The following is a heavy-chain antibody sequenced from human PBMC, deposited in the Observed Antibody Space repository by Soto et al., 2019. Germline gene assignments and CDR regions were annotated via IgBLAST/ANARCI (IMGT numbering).Heavy chain of an antibody. CDR3: ARESKLYDRSGYDY. D-gene: IGHD3-22*01. CDR2: IYYSGST. CDR1: GGSVSIGSYY. Sequence: SETLSVTCTVSGGSVSIGSYYWRWIRQPPGKGLEWIGYIYYSGSTNYNPSLKSRVTISVDTSKNQFSLKLSSVTAADTAVYYCARESKLYDRSGYDYWGQGTLVTVSS. V-gene: IGHV4-61*01. J-gene: IGHJ4*02.